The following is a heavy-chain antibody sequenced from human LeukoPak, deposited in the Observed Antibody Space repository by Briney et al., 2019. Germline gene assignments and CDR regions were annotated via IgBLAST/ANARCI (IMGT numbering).Heavy chain of an antibody. Sequence: GGSLRLSCKASGFTFSSYGMHWVRQAPGKGLQWVAFTRYDGSNKDYADFVNGRFTISRDNSEDMQYLEMNSLSPEDTAVYYCVKDDGTYYFDSWGRGTLVTVST. D-gene: IGHD2-21*01. V-gene: IGHV3-30*02. CDR3: VKDDGTYYFDS. CDR1: GFTFSSYG. CDR2: TRYDGSNK. J-gene: IGHJ4*02.